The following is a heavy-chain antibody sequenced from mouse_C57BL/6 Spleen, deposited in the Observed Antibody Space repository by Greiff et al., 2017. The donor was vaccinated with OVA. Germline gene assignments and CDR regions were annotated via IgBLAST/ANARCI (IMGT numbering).Heavy chain of an antibody. J-gene: IGHJ4*01. CDR2: IDPETGGT. V-gene: IGHV1-15*01. CDR3: TRGGDYAMDY. Sequence: VKLQQSGAELVRPGASVTLSCKASGYTFTDYEMHWVKQTPVHGLEWIGAIDPETGGTAYNPKFKGKAILTADKSSSTAYMELRSLTSEDSAVYYCTRGGDYAMDYWGQGTSVTVSS. CDR1: GYTFTDYE.